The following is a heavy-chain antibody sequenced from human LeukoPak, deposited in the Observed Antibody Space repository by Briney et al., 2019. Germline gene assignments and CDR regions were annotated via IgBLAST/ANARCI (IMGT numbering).Heavy chain of an antibody. D-gene: IGHD5-18*01. CDR2: INPSGGST. CDR1: GYTFTRYY. CDR3: ARELSQQGYSYGYGYFQH. Sequence: GASVKVSCKASGYTFTRYYMHWVRQAPGQGLEWMGIINPSGGSTSYAQKFQGRVTMTRDMSTSTVYMELSSLRSEDTAVYYCARELSQQGYSYGYGYFQHWGQGTLVTVSS. J-gene: IGHJ1*01. V-gene: IGHV1-46*01.